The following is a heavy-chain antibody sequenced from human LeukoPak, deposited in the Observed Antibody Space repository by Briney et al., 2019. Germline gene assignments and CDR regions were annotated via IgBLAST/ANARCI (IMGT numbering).Heavy chain of an antibody. CDR2: IYLYGTT. Sequence: SETLSLACAVSAGSISSSNWWSWVRQSPVKGLEWIGEIYLYGTTNYNPSLKSRVTMSVDRSKNQFSLKLSSVTAADTAVYYCARQKWEQQGRDYYFYGLDVWGPGTTVIVSS. CDR3: ARQKWEQQGRDYYFYGLDV. CDR1: AGSISSSNW. J-gene: IGHJ6*02. V-gene: IGHV4-4*02. D-gene: IGHD1-26*01.